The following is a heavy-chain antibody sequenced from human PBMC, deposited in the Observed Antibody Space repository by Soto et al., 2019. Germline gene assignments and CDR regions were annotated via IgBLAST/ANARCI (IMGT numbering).Heavy chain of an antibody. D-gene: IGHD3-16*01. V-gene: IGHV4-39*01. J-gene: IGHJ6*01. CDR3: AITLGGNYFGMDV. CDR2: IYYSGST. Sequence: PSETRSLTGTVSGGSISSSSYYWGWIRQPPGKGLEWIGSIYYSGSTYYNPSLKSRVTISVDTSKNQFSLKLSSVTAADTAVYYCAITLGGNYFGMDVWGHGTSVTVSS. CDR1: GGSISSSSYY.